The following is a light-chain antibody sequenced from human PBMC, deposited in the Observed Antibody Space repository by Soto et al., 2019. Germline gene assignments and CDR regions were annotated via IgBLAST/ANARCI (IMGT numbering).Light chain of an antibody. V-gene: IGLV2-8*01. CDR1: SSDVGGYNY. CDR3: SSYAGSNNLVV. Sequence: QSALTQPPSASGSPGQSVTISCTGTSSDVGGYNYVSWYQQHPGKAPKLMIYEVSKRPSGVPDRFSGSNSGNTASLTVSGLQAEDEADYYCSSYAGSNNLVVFGGGTKVTVL. CDR2: EVS. J-gene: IGLJ2*01.